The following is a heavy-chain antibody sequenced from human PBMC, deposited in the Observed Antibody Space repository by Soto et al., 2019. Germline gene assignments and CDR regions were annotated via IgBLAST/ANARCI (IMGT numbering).Heavy chain of an antibody. V-gene: IGHV3-30-3*01. J-gene: IGHJ4*02. CDR1: GFTFSSYA. CDR3: ARGPFDY. CDR2: ISYDGSNK. Sequence: VGSLRLSCAASGFTFSSYAMHWVRQAPGKGLEWVAVISYDGSNKYYADSVKGRFTISRDNSKNTLYLQMNSLRAEDTAVYYCARGPFDYWGQGTLVTVSS.